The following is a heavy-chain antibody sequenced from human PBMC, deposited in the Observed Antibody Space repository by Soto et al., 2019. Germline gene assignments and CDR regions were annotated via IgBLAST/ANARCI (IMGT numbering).Heavy chain of an antibody. Sequence: QVQLVQSGAEVKKPGSSVKVSCKASGGTFSSYAISWVRQAPGQGLEWMGGIIPIFGTANYAQKFQGRVTITADESTSTASMELSSLRSEDTSVYYCARDLGDYYDSSGYYYYYGMDVWGQGTTVTVSS. J-gene: IGHJ6*02. V-gene: IGHV1-69*01. CDR3: ARDLGDYYDSSGYYYYYGMDV. CDR2: IIPIFGTA. CDR1: GGTFSSYA. D-gene: IGHD3-22*01.